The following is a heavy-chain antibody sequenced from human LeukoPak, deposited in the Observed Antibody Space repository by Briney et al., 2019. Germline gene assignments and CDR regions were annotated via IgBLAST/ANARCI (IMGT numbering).Heavy chain of an antibody. D-gene: IGHD5-18*01. Sequence: GGSLRLSCAASGFTFSSYAMNWVRQAPGKGLEWVSYISSSGSIIYYADSVKGRFTISRDNAKNSLYLQMNSLRAEDMAVYYCARGDTAMVDYYYYMDVWAKGPRSPSP. CDR3: ARGDTAMVDYYYYMDV. CDR1: GFTFSSYA. J-gene: IGHJ6*03. CDR2: ISSSGSII. V-gene: IGHV3-48*03.